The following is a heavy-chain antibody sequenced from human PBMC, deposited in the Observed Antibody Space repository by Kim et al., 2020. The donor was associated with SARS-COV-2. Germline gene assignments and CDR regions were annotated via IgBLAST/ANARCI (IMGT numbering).Heavy chain of an antibody. J-gene: IGHJ6*04. V-gene: IGHV4-34*01. D-gene: IGHD2-8*01. Sequence: LKSPVTISVDTSKNQFSLKLGSVTAADTAVYYCARARGYTNGVCLYGMDVWGKGTTVTVSS. CDR3: ARARGYTNGVCLYGMDV.